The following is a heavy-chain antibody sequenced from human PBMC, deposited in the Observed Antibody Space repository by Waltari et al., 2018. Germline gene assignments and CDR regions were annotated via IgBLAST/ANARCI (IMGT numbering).Heavy chain of an antibody. J-gene: IGHJ6*03. CDR1: GGSISSYY. D-gene: IGHD2-2*01. V-gene: IGHV4-4*07. CDR2: IYTSGST. Sequence: GPGLVKPSETLSLTCTVSGGSISSYYWSWIRQPAGKGLEWIGRIYTSGSTNYNPPLKSRVTMSVDTSKNQFSLKLSSVTAADTAVYYCARDALGYCSSTSCYENYYYYMDVWGKGTTVTVSS. CDR3: ARDALGYCSSTSCYENYYYYMDV.